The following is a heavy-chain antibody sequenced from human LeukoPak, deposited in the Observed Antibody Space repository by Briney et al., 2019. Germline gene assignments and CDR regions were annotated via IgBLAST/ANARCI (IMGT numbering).Heavy chain of an antibody. CDR2: INAGNGNT. Sequence: ASVKVSCKASGYTFTSNAMHWVRQAPGQRLEWMGWINAGNGNTKYSQKFQGRVTITRDTSASTAYMELSSLRSEDTAVYYCARGKEENLLWFGELSRWGNRGGDWFDPWGQGTLVTVSS. J-gene: IGHJ5*02. CDR3: ARGKEENLLWFGELSRWGNRGGDWFDP. D-gene: IGHD3-10*01. V-gene: IGHV1-3*01. CDR1: GYTFTSNA.